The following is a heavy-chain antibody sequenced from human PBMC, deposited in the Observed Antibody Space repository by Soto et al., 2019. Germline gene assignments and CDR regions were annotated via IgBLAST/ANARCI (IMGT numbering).Heavy chain of an antibody. J-gene: IGHJ5*02. D-gene: IGHD3-22*01. Sequence: LRLSCAASGFTFSSYSMSWVRQAPWKGLEWVSAISGSGGSTYYADSVKGRFTISRDNSKNTLYLQMNSLRAEDTAVYYCAKGGSGWLSRANWFDPWGQGTLVTVSS. CDR1: GFTFSSYS. V-gene: IGHV3-23*01. CDR2: ISGSGGST. CDR3: AKGGSGWLSRANWFDP.